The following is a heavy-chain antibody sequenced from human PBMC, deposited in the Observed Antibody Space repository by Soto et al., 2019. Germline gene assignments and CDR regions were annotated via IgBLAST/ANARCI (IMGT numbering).Heavy chain of an antibody. J-gene: IGHJ5*02. CDR3: ARGWRFDP. CDR1: GGSFSGYQ. D-gene: IGHD1-1*01. Sequence: SETLSLTCGVYGGSFSGYQWNWIRQSPGQGLEWIGEINHSGTTKYNPSLESRINLSVDTSKKQFSLKMFSVTAADTAIYYCARGWRFDPWGQGTQVTVS. V-gene: IGHV4-34*01. CDR2: INHSGTT.